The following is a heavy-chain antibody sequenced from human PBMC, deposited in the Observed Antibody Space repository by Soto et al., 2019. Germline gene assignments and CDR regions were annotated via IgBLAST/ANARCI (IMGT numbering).Heavy chain of an antibody. J-gene: IGHJ5*02. CDR3: ARGWRFDP. CDR1: GGSFSGYQ. D-gene: IGHD1-1*01. Sequence: SETLSLTCGVYGGSFSGYQWNWIRQSPGQGLEWIGEINHSGTTKYNPSLESRINLSVDTSKKQFSLKMFSVTAADTAIYYCARGWRFDPWGQGTQVTVS. V-gene: IGHV4-34*01. CDR2: INHSGTT.